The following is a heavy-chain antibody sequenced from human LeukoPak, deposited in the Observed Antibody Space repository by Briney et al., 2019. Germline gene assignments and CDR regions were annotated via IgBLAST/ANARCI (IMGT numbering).Heavy chain of an antibody. D-gene: IGHD3-10*01. CDR1: GGTFSSYA. CDR3: ARTMYYYGSGSPPSYYYYYMDV. J-gene: IGHJ6*03. CDR2: IIPIFGTA. Sequence: ASVKVSCKASGGTFSSYAISWVRQAPGQGLEWMGGIIPIFGTANYAQKFQGRVTTTTDESTSTAYMELSSLRSEDTAVYYCARTMYYYGSGSPPSYYYYYMDVWGKGTTVTVSS. V-gene: IGHV1-69*05.